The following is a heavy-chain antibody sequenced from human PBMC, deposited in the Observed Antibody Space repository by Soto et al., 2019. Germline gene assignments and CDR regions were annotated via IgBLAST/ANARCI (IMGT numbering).Heavy chain of an antibody. CDR3: ARASDSSGNYYYGLEV. D-gene: IGHD6-19*01. V-gene: IGHV5-51*01. CDR2: IYPCDSDT. Sequence: PGESLKISCKGSGYSFTSYCIGWLRQMPVKGLEWMGIIYPCDSDTRYSPYFQGQVTISADKSISTAYLQWSSLKASETAMYYCARASDSSGNYYYGLEVWGQGTTVTFSS. J-gene: IGHJ6*01. CDR1: GYSFTSYC.